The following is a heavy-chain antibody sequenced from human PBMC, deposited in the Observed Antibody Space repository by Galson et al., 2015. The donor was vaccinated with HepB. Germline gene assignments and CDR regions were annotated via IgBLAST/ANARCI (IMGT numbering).Heavy chain of an antibody. CDR2: IIPIFGTA. J-gene: IGHJ6*03. D-gene: IGHD6-13*01. V-gene: IGHV1-69*13. CDR3: ARGTRDTSSSWYSRGSDYYCYYMDV. Sequence: SVKVSCKASGGTFSSYAISWVRQAPGQGLEWMGGIIPIFGTANDAQKFQGRVTITADESTSTAYMELSSLRSEDTAVYYCARGTRDTSSSWYSRGSDYYCYYMDVWGKGTTVTVSS. CDR1: GGTFSSYA.